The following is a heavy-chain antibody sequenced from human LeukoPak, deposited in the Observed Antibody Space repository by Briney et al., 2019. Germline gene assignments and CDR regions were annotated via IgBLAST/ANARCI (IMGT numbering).Heavy chain of an antibody. D-gene: IGHD6-6*01. CDR1: GYSFTNYW. V-gene: IGHV5-51*01. J-gene: IGHJ4*02. Sequence: GASLQISCKGSGYSFTNYWIGWVRQMPGKGLEWMGIIYPGDSDTRYSPSFQGQVTISADKSISTAYLQWSSLQASDTAMYYCARQGYSSSSRFDNWGQGTLVTVSS. CDR2: IYPGDSDT. CDR3: ARQGYSSSSRFDN.